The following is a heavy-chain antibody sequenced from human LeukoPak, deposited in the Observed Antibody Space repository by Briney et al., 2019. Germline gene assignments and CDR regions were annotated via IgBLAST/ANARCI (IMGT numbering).Heavy chain of an antibody. CDR2: ISYDGSNK. J-gene: IGHJ3*02. Sequence: PGGSLRLSCAASGFTFSSYGMHWVRQAPGKGLEWVAVISYDGSNKYYADSVKGRFTISRDNSKNTLYLQMNSLRAEDTAVYYCARDISSSGWYRGDDAFDIWGQGTMVTVSS. CDR3: ARDISSSGWYRGDDAFDI. D-gene: IGHD6-19*01. CDR1: GFTFSSYG. V-gene: IGHV3-30*03.